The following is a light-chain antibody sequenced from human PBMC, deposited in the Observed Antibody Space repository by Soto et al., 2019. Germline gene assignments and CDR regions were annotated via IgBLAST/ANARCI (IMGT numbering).Light chain of an antibody. V-gene: IGKV3-20*01. CDR3: QQYGSSPPYT. CDR2: GAS. CDR1: QSVSSSY. J-gene: IGKJ2*01. Sequence: EIVLTQSPVTLSLSPGERATLSCRASQSVSSSYLAWYQQKPGQAPRLLIYGASSRATVIPDRFSGSGSGTDFTLTISRLEPEDFAVYYCQQYGSSPPYTFGQGTKLEIK.